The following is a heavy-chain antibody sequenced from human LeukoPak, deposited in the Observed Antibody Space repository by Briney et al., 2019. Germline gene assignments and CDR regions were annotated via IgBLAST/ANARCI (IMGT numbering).Heavy chain of an antibody. J-gene: IGHJ3*01. CDR1: GGSISSFY. CDR3: ARDKGLPQAFDL. CDR2: ISYSETT. Sequence: SETLSLTCTVSGGSISSFYWSWIRQPPGKGLEYIGYISYSETTSYNPSLKSRVTISVDTSKNQFSLKLTSVTAADTAVFYCARDKGLPQAFDLWGQGTMVTVSS. V-gene: IGHV4-59*01. D-gene: IGHD5/OR15-5a*01.